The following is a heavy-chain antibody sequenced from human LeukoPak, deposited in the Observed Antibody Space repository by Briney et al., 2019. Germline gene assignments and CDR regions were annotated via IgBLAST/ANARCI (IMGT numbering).Heavy chain of an antibody. CDR1: GFTVSSNY. CDR2: IYSGGST. V-gene: IGHV3-53*01. Sequence: GGSLRLSCAASGFTVSSNYMSWVRQAPGKGLEWVSVIYSGGSTYYADSVKGRFTISRDNSKNTLYLQINSLRAEDTAVYYCAREFSGTDAFDIWGQGTMVTVSS. CDR3: AREFSGTDAFDI. J-gene: IGHJ3*02.